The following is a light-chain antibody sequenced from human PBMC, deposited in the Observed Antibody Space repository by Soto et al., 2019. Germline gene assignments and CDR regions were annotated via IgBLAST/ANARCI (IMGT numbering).Light chain of an antibody. CDR2: DVS. CDR1: SNDVGGYDY. J-gene: IGLJ1*01. V-gene: IGLV2-11*01. Sequence: LTQPRSVSGSPGQSVTISCTGTSNDVGGYDYVSWYQQHPGKAPKLIIYDVSKRPSGVPDRFSGSKSGNTASLTISGLQAEDEADYYCCSYAGTYSYGFGTGTKVTVL. CDR3: CSYAGTYSYG.